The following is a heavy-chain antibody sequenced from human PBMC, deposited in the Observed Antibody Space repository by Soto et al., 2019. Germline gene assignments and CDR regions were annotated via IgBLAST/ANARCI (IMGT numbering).Heavy chain of an antibody. J-gene: IGHJ4*02. CDR1: GFTFSDFF. CDR2: ISGSGSTI. D-gene: IGHD2-15*01. Sequence: QVQVVESGGGLVKPGGSLRLSCAASGFTFSDFFMSWVRQAPGKGLEWIAYISGSGSTIRYADSVKGRITISRDNGKNSVSLQMHSLRAEDTAVYYCARDGFGEYCSGGKCYYFDYWGLGTLVTVSS. V-gene: IGHV3-11*01. CDR3: ARDGFGEYCSGGKCYYFDY.